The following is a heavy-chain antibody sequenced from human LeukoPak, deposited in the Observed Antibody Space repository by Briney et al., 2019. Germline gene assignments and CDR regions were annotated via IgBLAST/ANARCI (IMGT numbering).Heavy chain of an antibody. CDR2: IYYSGST. J-gene: IGHJ3*02. D-gene: IGHD4-17*01. CDR1: GHSIINSYY. V-gene: IGHV4-59*01. Sequence: SETLSLTCTVPGHSIINSYYWGWIRQPPGKGLEWIGYIYYSGSTYYNPSLKSRVTISVDTSKTQFSLKLSSVTAADTAVYFCARAPYGDPEGCAFDIWGQGTMVTVSS. CDR3: ARAPYGDPEGCAFDI.